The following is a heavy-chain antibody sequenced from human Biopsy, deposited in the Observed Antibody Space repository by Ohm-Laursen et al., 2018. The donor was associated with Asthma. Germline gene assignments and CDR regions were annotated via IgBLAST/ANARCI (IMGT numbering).Heavy chain of an antibody. J-gene: IGHJ6*02. V-gene: IGHV1-69*13. CDR2: IIPIFGTA. D-gene: IGHD3-10*01. Sequence: SVKVSCKASGDSFSNYAISWVRQAPGQGLEWMGGIIPIFGTANYAQKFQGRVTITADESTSTAYMELSSLRSEDTAVYYCAESDYYGSGYYYGMDVWGQGTTVTVSS. CDR3: AESDYYGSGYYYGMDV. CDR1: GDSFSNYA.